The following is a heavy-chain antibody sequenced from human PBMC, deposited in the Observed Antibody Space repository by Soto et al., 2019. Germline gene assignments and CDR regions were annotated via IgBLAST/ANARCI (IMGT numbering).Heavy chain of an antibody. V-gene: IGHV3-23*01. CDR3: AKAGGGQWSCSGEFDI. J-gene: IGHJ3*02. CDR2: ISGSADNS. D-gene: IGHD2-21*01. CDR1: GFTFSTYA. Sequence: EVQLLESGGGLVQPGGSLRLSCAATGFTFSTYAMSWVRQAPGKGLEWVSGISGSADNSYYADSVKGRFTISRDKSKKTRYLQMSSLRAEDTALYSCAKAGGGQWSCSGEFDIWGRGTMVTVSS.